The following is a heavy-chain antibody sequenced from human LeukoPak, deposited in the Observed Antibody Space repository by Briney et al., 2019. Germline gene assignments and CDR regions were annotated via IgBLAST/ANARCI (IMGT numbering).Heavy chain of an antibody. Sequence: SETLSLTCTVSGGSISSYYWGWIRQPPGKGLEWIGYIHYSGSTNYNPSLKSRVTISLDTSKNQFSLKLSSVTAADTAVYYCARVLGYSYGYPFDYWGQGTLVTVSS. D-gene: IGHD5-18*01. CDR1: GGSISSYY. CDR2: IHYSGST. J-gene: IGHJ4*02. V-gene: IGHV4-59*01. CDR3: ARVLGYSYGYPFDY.